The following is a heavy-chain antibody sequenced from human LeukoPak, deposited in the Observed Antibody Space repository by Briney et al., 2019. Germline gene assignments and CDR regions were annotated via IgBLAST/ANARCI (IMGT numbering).Heavy chain of an antibody. D-gene: IGHD6-19*01. V-gene: IGHV4-39*07. CDR2: IYYSGST. CDR3: ARGRRYSSGWPHFDY. CDR1: GGSISSSSYY. J-gene: IGHJ4*02. Sequence: SETLSLTCTVSGGSISSSSYYWGWIRQPPGKGLEWIGSIYYSGSTNYNPSLKSRVTISVDTSKNQFSLKLSSVTAADTAVYYCARGRRYSSGWPHFDYWGQGTLDTVSS.